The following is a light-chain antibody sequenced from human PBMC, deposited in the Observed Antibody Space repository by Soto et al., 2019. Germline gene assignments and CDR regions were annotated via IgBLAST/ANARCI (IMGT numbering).Light chain of an antibody. V-gene: IGLV2-14*03. Sequence: QSVLTQPASLSGSPGQSITISCTGTSSDVGGYNYVSWYQHHPGKAPKLMIYDVSNRPSGVSNRFSGSKSGNTASLTISGLQAEDEADYYCTSYSSSSTLYVFGTGTKVTVL. CDR2: DVS. CDR3: TSYSSSSTLYV. J-gene: IGLJ1*01. CDR1: SSDVGGYNY.